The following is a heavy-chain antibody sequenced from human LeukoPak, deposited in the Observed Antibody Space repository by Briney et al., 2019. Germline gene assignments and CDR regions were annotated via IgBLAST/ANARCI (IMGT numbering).Heavy chain of an antibody. CDR3: ASEKPASGFDY. J-gene: IGHJ4*02. CDR1: GYTSTDSY. Sequence: ASVKVSCKASGYTSTDSYIHWVRQAPGQGLEWMGIINPSGGSTSYAQKFQGRVTMTRDTSTSTVYMELSSLRSEDTAVYYCASEKPASGFDYWGQGTLVTVSS. D-gene: IGHD3-10*01. V-gene: IGHV1-46*01. CDR2: INPSGGST.